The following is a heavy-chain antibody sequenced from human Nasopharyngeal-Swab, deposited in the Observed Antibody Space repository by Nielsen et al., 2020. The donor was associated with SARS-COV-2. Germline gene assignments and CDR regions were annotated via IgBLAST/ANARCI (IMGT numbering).Heavy chain of an antibody. J-gene: IGHJ3*02. CDR2: INAGNGKT. Sequence: ASVKVSCKASGYTFTSYAMHWVRQAPGQRLEWMGWINAGNGKTKYSQKFQGRVTITRDTSASTAYMELSSLRSEDTAVYYCARDSFPLLYDIFGRVSGNAFDIWGQGTMVTVSS. D-gene: IGHD3-9*01. CDR1: GYTFTSYA. CDR3: ARDSFPLLYDIFGRVSGNAFDI. V-gene: IGHV1-3*01.